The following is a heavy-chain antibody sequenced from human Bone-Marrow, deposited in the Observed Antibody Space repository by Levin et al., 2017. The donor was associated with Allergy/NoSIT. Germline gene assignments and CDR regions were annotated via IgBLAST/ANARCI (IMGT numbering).Heavy chain of an antibody. J-gene: IGHJ5*02. Sequence: GSLRLSCTVSGGSISSYYWSWIRQPPGKGLEWIGYIYYSGSTNYNPSLKSRVTISVDTSKNQFSLKLSSVTAADTAVYYCARVRFTNTNWFDPWGQGTLVTVSS. CDR3: ARVRFTNTNWFDP. V-gene: IGHV4-59*01. CDR1: GGSISSYY. CDR2: IYYSGST. D-gene: IGHD3-10*01.